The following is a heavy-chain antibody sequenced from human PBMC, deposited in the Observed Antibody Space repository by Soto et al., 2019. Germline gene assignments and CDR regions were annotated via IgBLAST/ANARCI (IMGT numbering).Heavy chain of an antibody. V-gene: IGHV1-69*01. Sequence: QEHLVQSGPEVKRPGSSVKVSCKDSGGLFSSFAISWVRQAPGLGLEWLGGIIPVFGTTNYAEKFQGRVTITVDESTNTAYMELSSLRSGDTAMYYCARGGGPYVWFNEFWGQGTLVTVSS. CDR2: IIPVFGTT. CDR1: GGLFSSFA. J-gene: IGHJ4*02. D-gene: IGHD3-16*01. CDR3: ARGGGPYVWFNEF.